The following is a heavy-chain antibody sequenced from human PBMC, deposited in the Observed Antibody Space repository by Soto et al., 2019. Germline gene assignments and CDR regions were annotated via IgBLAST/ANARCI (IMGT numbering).Heavy chain of an antibody. CDR1: GGTFSSYV. V-gene: IGHV1-69*01. D-gene: IGHD2-2*01. CDR2: IMPIFGTA. Sequence: QVQLMQSGAEVKKPGSSVRVSCRTSGGTFSSYVISWVRQAPGQGLEWMGGIMPIFGTADYAQKFQGRVSITADESTSTAYMELTSLRSDDTAVYYCARPPAITHQYDYGMDVWGQGTTVTVSS. J-gene: IGHJ6*02. CDR3: ARPPAITHQYDYGMDV.